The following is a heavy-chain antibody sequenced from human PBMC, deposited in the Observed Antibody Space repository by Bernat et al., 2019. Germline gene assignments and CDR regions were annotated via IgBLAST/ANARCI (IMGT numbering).Heavy chain of an antibody. CDR3: ARESRRVGAMPYYYYGMDV. Sequence: QVQLVQSGAEVKKPGSSVKVSCKASGGTFSSYAISWVRQAPGQGLEWMGGIIPIFGTANYAQKFQGRVTITADESTSTAYMELSSLRSEDTAVYYCARESRRVGAMPYYYYGMDVWGQGTTVTVSS. CDR1: GGTFSSYA. V-gene: IGHV1-69*01. CDR2: IIPIFGTA. J-gene: IGHJ6*02. D-gene: IGHD1-26*01.